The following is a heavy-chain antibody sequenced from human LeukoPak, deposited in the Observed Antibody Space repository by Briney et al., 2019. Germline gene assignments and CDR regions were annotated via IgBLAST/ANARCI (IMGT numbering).Heavy chain of an antibody. V-gene: IGHV4-59*01. CDR2: IHYSGST. CDR3: ARGGFLDPFDP. D-gene: IGHD1-1*01. Sequence: SETLSLTCTVSGGSISTYYWNWIRKPPGQGLEWIGYIHYSGSTKYNPYLKSRVIISVDTSKNQFSLNLRSVTAADTAVYYCARGGFLDPFDPWGQGTLVTVSS. J-gene: IGHJ5*02. CDR1: GGSISTYY.